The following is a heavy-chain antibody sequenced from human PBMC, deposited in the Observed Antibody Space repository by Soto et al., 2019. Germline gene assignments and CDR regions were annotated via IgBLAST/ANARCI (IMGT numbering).Heavy chain of an antibody. CDR3: VRDDAFDL. V-gene: IGHV3-9*01. J-gene: IGHJ3*01. CDR1: GFTFDAYP. CDR2: LAWDGGSI. Sequence: EVQLVESGGGLVQPGRSLRLSCAASGFTFDAYPMHWVRQAPGKGLEWVAGLAWDGGSIEYVDSVEGRFTISRDNAKNSLYLQMSSLRDEDTVLYYCVRDDAFDLWGQGTQVTVSS.